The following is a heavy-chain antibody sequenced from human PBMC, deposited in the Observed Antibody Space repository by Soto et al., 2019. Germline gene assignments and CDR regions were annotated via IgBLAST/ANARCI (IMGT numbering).Heavy chain of an antibody. CDR3: AKDLRDHLKLELYFDY. CDR1: GFTFDDYA. V-gene: IGHV3-9*01. D-gene: IGHD1-7*01. CDR2: ISWNSGSI. J-gene: IGHJ4*02. Sequence: GGSLRLSCAASGFTFDDYAMHWVRQAPGKGLEWVSGISWNSGSIGYADSVKGRFTITRDNAKNSLYLQMNSLRAEDTALYYCAKDLRDHLKLELYFDYWGQGTLVTVSS.